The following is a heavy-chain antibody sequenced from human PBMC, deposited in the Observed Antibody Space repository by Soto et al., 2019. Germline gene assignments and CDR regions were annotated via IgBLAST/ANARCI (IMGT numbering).Heavy chain of an antibody. J-gene: IGHJ6*02. D-gene: IGHD6-13*01. Sequence: GGSLRLSCAASGFTFSSYGMHWVRQAPGKGLEWVAVISYDGSNKYYADSVEGRFTISRDNSKNTLYLQMNSLRAEDTAVYYCAKGMGIAAAVNYYYYGMDVWGQGTTVTVSS. V-gene: IGHV3-30*18. CDR1: GFTFSSYG. CDR2: ISYDGSNK. CDR3: AKGMGIAAAVNYYYYGMDV.